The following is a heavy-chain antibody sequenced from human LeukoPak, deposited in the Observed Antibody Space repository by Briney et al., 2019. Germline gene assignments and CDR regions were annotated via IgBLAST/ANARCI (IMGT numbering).Heavy chain of an antibody. Sequence: AETLSLTCTVSGDSISSSYWSWIRQSPGKGLEWIGRIYKDGSTIYNPSLKSRVTISIDTSRNQFSLKLTSVTAADTAVYYCARRVTEGIPVNEGNWFDPWGQGTLVIVSS. CDR3: ARRVTEGIPVNEGNWFDP. CDR1: GDSISSSY. V-gene: IGHV4-59*08. CDR2: IYKDGST. D-gene: IGHD2-2*01. J-gene: IGHJ5*02.